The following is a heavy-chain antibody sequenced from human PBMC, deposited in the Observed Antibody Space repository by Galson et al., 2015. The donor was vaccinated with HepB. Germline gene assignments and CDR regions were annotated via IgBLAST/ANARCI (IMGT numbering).Heavy chain of an antibody. CDR1: GFTFSNYA. Sequence: SLRLSCAASGFTFSNYAMSWVRQAPGKGLEWVSAISGSGGSTYYADSVKGRFTISRDNSKNTLYLQMNSLGAEDTAVYYCAKDAPWGAYCTSSSCYGLDYWGQGTLVTVSS. CDR2: ISGSGGST. V-gene: IGHV3-23*01. D-gene: IGHD2-2*01. CDR3: AKDAPWGAYCTSSSCYGLDY. J-gene: IGHJ4*02.